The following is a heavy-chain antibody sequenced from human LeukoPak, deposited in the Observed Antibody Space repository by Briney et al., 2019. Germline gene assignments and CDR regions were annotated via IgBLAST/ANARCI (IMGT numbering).Heavy chain of an antibody. CDR3: AKYATGYAPNFDY. D-gene: IGHD5-12*01. Sequence: GGSMRLSCAGSGFTFETYAMTWVRQAPGKGLEWVSVIGPSGAVTHYAESVKGRFTISRDNSKNTLYLQMNSLRVEDTAIYFCAKYATGYAPNFDYWGQGTLVTVSS. V-gene: IGHV3-23*01. CDR2: IGPSGAVT. J-gene: IGHJ4*02. CDR1: GFTFETYA.